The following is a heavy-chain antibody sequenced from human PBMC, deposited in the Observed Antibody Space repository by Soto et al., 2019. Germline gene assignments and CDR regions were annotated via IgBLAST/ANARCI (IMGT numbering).Heavy chain of an antibody. CDR2: INHSGST. CDR3: ARGGPPYSSGWSRAYYYYGMDV. CDR1: GGSFSGYY. Sequence: SETLSLTCAVYGGSFSGYYWSWIRQPPGKGLEWIGEINHSGSTNYNPSLKSRVTISVDTSKNQFSLKLSSVTAADTAVYYCARGGPPYSSGWSRAYYYYGMDVWGQGTTVTVSS. D-gene: IGHD6-19*01. J-gene: IGHJ6*02. V-gene: IGHV4-34*01.